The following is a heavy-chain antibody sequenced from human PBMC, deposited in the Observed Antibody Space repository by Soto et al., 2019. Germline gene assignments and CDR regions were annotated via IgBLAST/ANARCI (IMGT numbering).Heavy chain of an antibody. CDR2: TYYNSTWYT. D-gene: IGHD3-10*01. V-gene: IGHV6-1*01. CDR3: ARNYYGSGSYYSSVDY. J-gene: IGHJ4*02. Sequence: QVQLQQSGPGLVKLSQTLSLTCAISGDSVSSNTAAWNWIRQSPSRGLEWLGRTYYNSTWYTDYAVAVKSRMTSNADTSKNHFSLNLNSVTPEDTALYYCARNYYGSGSYYSSVDYWGQGTLVTVSS. CDR1: GDSVSSNTAA.